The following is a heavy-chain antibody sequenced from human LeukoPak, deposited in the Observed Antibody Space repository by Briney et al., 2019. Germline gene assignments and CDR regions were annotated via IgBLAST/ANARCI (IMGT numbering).Heavy chain of an antibody. J-gene: IGHJ4*02. CDR1: GGSVSDYY. V-gene: IGHV4-59*02. Sequence: PSETLSLTCTISGGSVSDYYWSWIRQSPGKGLEWIGYIYHTGSTSYSPSLKSRVTISVDTSKNQFSLKLSSVTAADTAVYYCARVAGDSSAPRFDYWGQGTLVTVSS. CDR2: IYHTGST. CDR3: ARVAGDSSAPRFDY. D-gene: IGHD3-22*01.